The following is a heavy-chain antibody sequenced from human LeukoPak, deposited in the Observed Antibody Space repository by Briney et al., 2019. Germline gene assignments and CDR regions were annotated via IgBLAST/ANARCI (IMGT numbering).Heavy chain of an antibody. J-gene: IGHJ4*02. D-gene: IGHD5-12*01. Sequence: GGSLRLSCVASGFSFNNYAMNWVRQAPGQGLEWVSLIIGSSGTTFYADSVKGRFTISRDKSKSTLYLQMNSLRAEDTAVYYCAKGAYDYIEIAYFDYWGQGSLVTVSS. V-gene: IGHV3-23*01. CDR1: GFSFNNYA. CDR2: IIGSSGTT. CDR3: AKGAYDYIEIAYFDY.